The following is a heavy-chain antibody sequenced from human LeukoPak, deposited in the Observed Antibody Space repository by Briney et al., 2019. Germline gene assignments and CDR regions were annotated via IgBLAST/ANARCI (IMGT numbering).Heavy chain of an antibody. J-gene: IGHJ3*02. V-gene: IGHV4-39*07. Sequence: SETLSLTCTVSGGSISSSSYYWGWIRQPPGKGLEWIGSIYYSGSTYYNPSLKSRVTISVDTSKNQFSLKLSSVTAADTAVYYCARLGYCTNGVCYTLSDAFDIWGQGTMVTVSS. CDR2: IYYSGST. CDR3: ARLGYCTNGVCYTLSDAFDI. CDR1: GGSISSSSYY. D-gene: IGHD2-8*01.